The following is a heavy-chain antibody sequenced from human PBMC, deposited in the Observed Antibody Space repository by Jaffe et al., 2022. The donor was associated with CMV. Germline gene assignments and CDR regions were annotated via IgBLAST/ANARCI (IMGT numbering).Heavy chain of an antibody. CDR2: INSDGSST. CDR1: GFTFSSYW. CDR3: ARVIGDYSGSYSTYLGLYYYMDV. D-gene: IGHD1-26*01. Sequence: EVQLVESGGGLVQPGGSLRLSCAASGFTFSSYWMHWVRQAPGKGLVWVSRINSDGSSTSYADSVKGRFTISRDNAKNTLYLQMNSLRAEDTAVYYCARVIGDYSGSYSTYLGLYYYMDVWGKGTTVTVSS. J-gene: IGHJ6*03. V-gene: IGHV3-74*01.